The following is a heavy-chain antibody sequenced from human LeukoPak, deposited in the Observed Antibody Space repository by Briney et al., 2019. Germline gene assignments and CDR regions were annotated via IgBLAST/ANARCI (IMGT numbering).Heavy chain of an antibody. V-gene: IGHV3-23*01. D-gene: IGHD2/OR15-2a*01. CDR2: ISGSGGST. CDR3: ANRLNNAFEM. Sequence: PGGSLRLSCAASGFTFSSYAMSWVRQAPGKGLEWVSAISGSGGSTYYADSVEGRFTLSRDNSRNTVYLQMNSLRPEDTAIYYCANRLNNAFEMWGQGTMVTVFS. J-gene: IGHJ3*02. CDR1: GFTFSSYA.